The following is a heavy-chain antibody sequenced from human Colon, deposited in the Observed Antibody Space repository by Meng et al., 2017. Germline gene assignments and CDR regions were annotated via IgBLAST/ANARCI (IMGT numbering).Heavy chain of an antibody. D-gene: IGHD1-26*01. CDR2: IYHSGRT. CDR3: ARSPYSGSALPFFDY. CDR1: GGSIRNDQW. V-gene: IGHV4-4*02. Sequence: QVQPQWWGQGLVKSSGTTSLTCAVSGGSIRNDQWWSWVRQAPGKGLEWIGEIYHSGRTNYNPSVKSRVSMSVDKSQNHFSLRLSSVTAADTAVYYCARSPYSGSALPFFDYWGQGSLVTVSS. J-gene: IGHJ4*02.